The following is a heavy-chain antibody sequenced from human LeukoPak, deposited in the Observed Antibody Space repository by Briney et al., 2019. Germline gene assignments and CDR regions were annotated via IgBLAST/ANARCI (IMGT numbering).Heavy chain of an antibody. J-gene: IGHJ4*02. D-gene: IGHD2-2*02. V-gene: IGHV3-23*01. CDR3: ASFEYCTYTSCYNYFDY. CDR1: GFTFSSYA. Sequence: GGSLRLSCATSGFTFSSYAMSWVRQAPGKGLEWVSAISGSGGSTYYADSVKGRFTISRDNSKNTLYLQMNSLRAEDTAVYYCASFEYCTYTSCYNYFDYWGQGTLVTVSS. CDR2: ISGSGGST.